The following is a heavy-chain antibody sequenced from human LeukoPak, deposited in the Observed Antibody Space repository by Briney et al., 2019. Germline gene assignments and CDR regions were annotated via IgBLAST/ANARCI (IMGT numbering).Heavy chain of an antibody. V-gene: IGHV4-38-2*02. D-gene: IGHD3-10*01. CDR2: IYHSGST. CDR1: GYSISSGYY. J-gene: IGHJ4*02. CDR3: ARSVYYGSGSYYRNKYYFDY. Sequence: SETLSLTCTVSGYSISSGYYWGWIRQPPGKGLEWIGSIYHSGSTYYNPSLKSRVTISVDTSKNQFSLKLSSVTAADTAVYYCARSVYYGSGSYYRNKYYFDYWGQGTLVTVSS.